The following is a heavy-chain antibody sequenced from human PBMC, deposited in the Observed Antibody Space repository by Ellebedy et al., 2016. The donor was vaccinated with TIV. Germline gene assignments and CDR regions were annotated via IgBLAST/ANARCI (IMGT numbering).Heavy chain of an antibody. Sequence: GESLKISCEASGFTFSSYEMNWVRQAPGKGLEWVAYISRRADTIYYADSVKGRFTISRDDAQTSLFLQMNRLRAEDTAVYYCARQSQKMATIPGDLGYWGQGTLVTVSS. V-gene: IGHV3-48*03. J-gene: IGHJ4*02. CDR2: ISRRADTI. CDR1: GFTFSSYE. D-gene: IGHD5-24*01. CDR3: ARQSQKMATIPGDLGY.